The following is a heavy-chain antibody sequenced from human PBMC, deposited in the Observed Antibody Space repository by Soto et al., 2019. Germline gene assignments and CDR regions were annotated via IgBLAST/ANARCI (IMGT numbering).Heavy chain of an antibody. J-gene: IGHJ4*02. CDR1: GGSFSSSTYY. D-gene: IGHD3-3*01. Sequence: SETLSLTCTFSGGSFSSSTYYWGWIRQPPGKGLEWIGSIYYRGTTYYNPSLKSRVTMSVDTSKNQFSLKLSFVTAADTAVYYCARHYGIFGVITQPFNYWGQGIMVTVSS. CDR3: ARHYGIFGVITQPFNY. CDR2: IYYRGTT. V-gene: IGHV4-39*01.